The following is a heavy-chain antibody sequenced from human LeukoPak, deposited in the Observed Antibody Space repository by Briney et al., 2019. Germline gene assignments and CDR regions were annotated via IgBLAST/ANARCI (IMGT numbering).Heavy chain of an antibody. V-gene: IGHV1-2*02. CDR2: IIPNNGGT. CDR1: GYTFTDYY. Sequence: ASVKVSCKTSGYTFTDYYMHWVRQAPGQRLEWMGWIIPNNGGTNYAQKFQGRVTMTRDTSISTAFMELSRLRSDDTAIYYCAKANQNYFDYWGQGTLVTVSS. D-gene: IGHD1-14*01. J-gene: IGHJ4*02. CDR3: AKANQNYFDY.